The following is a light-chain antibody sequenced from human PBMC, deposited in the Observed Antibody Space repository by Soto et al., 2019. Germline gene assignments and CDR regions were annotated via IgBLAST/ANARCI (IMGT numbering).Light chain of an antibody. J-gene: IGKJ1*01. CDR1: QNIGNW. Sequence: DFQMAQSPSTLSASVGDRVTITCRASQNIGNWLAWYQQKPGKAPKLLIYKASSLESGVPSRFSGSGSGTEFTLTISSLQPDDIATYYCQQFTNYSGTFGQGTKVEIK. CDR2: KAS. CDR3: QQFTNYSGT. V-gene: IGKV1-5*03.